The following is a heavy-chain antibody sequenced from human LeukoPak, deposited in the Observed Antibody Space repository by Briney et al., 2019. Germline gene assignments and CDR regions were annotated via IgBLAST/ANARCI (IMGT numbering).Heavy chain of an antibody. J-gene: IGHJ4*02. V-gene: IGHV3-48*01. D-gene: IGHD5-18*01. CDR1: GFTFSSYW. Sequence: GGSLRLSCAASGFTFSSYWMNWVRQAPGKGLEWISYISHGSTRIFYADFVEGRFTVSRDDAKNALYLQMNSLRVEDTAVYYCARDPGYSYAMDSWGQGTLVIVSS. CDR2: ISHGSTRI. CDR3: ARDPGYSYAMDS.